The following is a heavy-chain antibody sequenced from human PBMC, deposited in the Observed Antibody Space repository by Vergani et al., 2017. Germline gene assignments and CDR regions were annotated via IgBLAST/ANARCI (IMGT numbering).Heavy chain of an antibody. CDR3: TGHARSGWAGYFQH. J-gene: IGHJ1*01. V-gene: IGHV4-39*01. D-gene: IGHD6-19*01. CDR1: GVSIGSNSYY. Sequence: QLQLQESGPGLVKPSETLSLTCTVSGVSIGSNSYYWGWIRQPPGKGLEWIGTIYYTGTTYYNEAQKSRLTISVDTSKNQFSLNLTSVTAADTAVYYCTGHARSGWAGYFQHWGQGTLVTASS. CDR2: IYYTGTT.